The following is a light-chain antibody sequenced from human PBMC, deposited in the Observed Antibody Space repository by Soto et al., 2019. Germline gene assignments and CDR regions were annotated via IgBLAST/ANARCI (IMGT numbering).Light chain of an antibody. CDR3: TSYVGNDIWV. J-gene: IGLJ3*02. CDR1: SIDVGAYKY. V-gene: IGLV2-8*01. CDR2: EVT. Sequence: QSALTQPPSASGSPGQSVTISCTGTSIDVGAYKYVSWYQQYPGKAPKLMIYEVTKRPSGVPDRFSGSKSGNTASLTVSGLQAEDEADYYCTSYVGNDIWVFGGGTTLTVL.